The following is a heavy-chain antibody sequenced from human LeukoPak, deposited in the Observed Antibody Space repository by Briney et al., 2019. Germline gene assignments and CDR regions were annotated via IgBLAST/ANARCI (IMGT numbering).Heavy chain of an antibody. D-gene: IGHD2-2*01. Sequence: ASVKVSCKASGYTFTSYGFSWVRQAPGQGLEGMGWISAYNGNTNYALKLQGRVTMTTDTSTSTAYMELRSLRSDDTAVYYCARPRGYCSSTSCYSDAFDLGGQGTMVTVSS. J-gene: IGHJ3*01. CDR3: ARPRGYCSSTSCYSDAFDL. CDR2: ISAYNGNT. CDR1: GYTFTSYG. V-gene: IGHV1-18*04.